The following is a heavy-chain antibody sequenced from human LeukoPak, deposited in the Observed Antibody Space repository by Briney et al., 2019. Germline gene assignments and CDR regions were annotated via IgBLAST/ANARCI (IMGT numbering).Heavy chain of an antibody. Sequence: ASVKVSCKASGYTFTGYYMHWVRQAPGQGLEWMGWINPNSGGTNYAQKFQGRVTMTRDTSISTAYMELSRLRSDDMAVYYCARDSPRGTTCFSPWGQGTLVTVSS. CDR2: INPNSGGT. V-gene: IGHV1-2*02. D-gene: IGHD2/OR15-2a*01. CDR3: ARDSPRGTTCFSP. J-gene: IGHJ5*02. CDR1: GYTFTGYY.